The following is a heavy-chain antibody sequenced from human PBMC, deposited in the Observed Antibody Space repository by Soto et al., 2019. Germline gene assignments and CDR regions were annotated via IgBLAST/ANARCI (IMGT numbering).Heavy chain of an antibody. Sequence: QVQLVQSGAEVKKPGSSVKVSCKASGGTFSSYAISWVRQAPGQGLEWMGRIIPNYGTADHAQKFQGRVTITADESTSTAYMELSSLRSEDTAVYYCAREVDTAMVYSYWGQGTLVTVSS. V-gene: IGHV1-69*12. J-gene: IGHJ4*02. D-gene: IGHD5-18*01. CDR2: IIPNYGTA. CDR1: GGTFSSYA. CDR3: AREVDTAMVYSY.